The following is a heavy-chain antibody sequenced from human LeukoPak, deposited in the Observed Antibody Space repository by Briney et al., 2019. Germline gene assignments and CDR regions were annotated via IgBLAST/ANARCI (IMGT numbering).Heavy chain of an antibody. Sequence: SETLSLTCMVSGASIRSYYWSGIRQPPGKGLDWIGYIYTSGSTNHSPSLKGRVSLSMDTSKNHFSLTLSSVTAADTAVYYCARQPLLGSCWFFDLWGRGTLVTVSS. J-gene: IGHJ2*01. CDR1: GASIRSYY. V-gene: IGHV4-4*09. CDR3: ARQPLLGSCWFFDL. D-gene: IGHD2-8*02. CDR2: IYTSGST.